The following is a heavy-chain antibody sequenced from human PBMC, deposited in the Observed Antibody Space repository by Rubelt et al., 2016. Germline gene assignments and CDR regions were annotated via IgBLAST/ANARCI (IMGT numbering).Heavy chain of an antibody. J-gene: IGHJ4*02. Sequence: QLQLQESGPGLVKPSETLSLTCTVSGGSISSSSYYWGWIRQPPGKGLEWIGSIYYTGSTYYNTSLKSRVTIAVDTSKNQNALKVRSVTAADTAIYYCARSSGYDYVYDYWGQGTLVTVSS. D-gene: IGHD5-12*01. CDR2: IYYTGST. V-gene: IGHV4-39*07. CDR1: GGSISSSSYY. CDR3: ARSSGYDYVYDY.